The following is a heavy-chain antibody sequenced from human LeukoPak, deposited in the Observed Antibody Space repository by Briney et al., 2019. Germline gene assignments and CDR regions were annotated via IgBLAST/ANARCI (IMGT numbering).Heavy chain of an antibody. CDR1: GFTFSDYY. CDR3: ARVGDGYYDYYYYMDV. V-gene: IGHV3-11*01. Sequence: PGGSLRLSCAASGFTFSDYYMSWIRQAPGKGLEWVSYISSSGSTIYYEDSVKGRFTISRDNAKNSLYLQMNSLRAEDTAVYYCARVGDGYYDYYYYMDVWGKGTTVTVSS. CDR2: ISSSGSTI. D-gene: IGHD3-16*01. J-gene: IGHJ6*03.